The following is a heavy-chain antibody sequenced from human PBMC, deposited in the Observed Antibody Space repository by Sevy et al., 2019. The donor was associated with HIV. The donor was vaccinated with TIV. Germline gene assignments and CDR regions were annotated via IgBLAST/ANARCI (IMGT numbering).Heavy chain of an antibody. CDR1: GFTFSSYA. CDR3: AKALLWFGEFADAFDI. D-gene: IGHD3-10*01. J-gene: IGHJ3*02. Sequence: GGSLRLSCAASGFTFSSYAMSWVRQAPGKGLEWVSAIRGRGGSTYYADSVKGRFTISRDNSKNTLYLQMNSLRAEDTAVYYCAKALLWFGEFADAFDIWGQGTMVTVSS. V-gene: IGHV3-23*01. CDR2: IRGRGGST.